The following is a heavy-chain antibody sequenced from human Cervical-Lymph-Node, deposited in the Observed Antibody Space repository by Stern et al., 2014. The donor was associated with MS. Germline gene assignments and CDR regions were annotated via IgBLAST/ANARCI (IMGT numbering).Heavy chain of an antibody. J-gene: IGHJ5*02. CDR3: VRDVSHSTWYKDR. CDR2: VWHDGSNQ. CDR1: GFTFSSHG. D-gene: IGHD6-13*01. Sequence: VQLVESGGGVVQPGRSLRLSCEASGFTFSSHGMHWVRQAPGKGLEWVTLVWHDGSNQDYADSVKGRFTVSRDNSKNTLYLQMNSLRAEDTAVYYCVRDVSHSTWYKDRWGQGTLVTVSS. V-gene: IGHV3-33*01.